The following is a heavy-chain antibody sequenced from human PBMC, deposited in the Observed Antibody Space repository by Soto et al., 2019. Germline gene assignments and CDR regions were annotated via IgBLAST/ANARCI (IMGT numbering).Heavy chain of an antibody. CDR1: GFTFSSYA. D-gene: IGHD6-19*01. CDR3: ANGLAWLLLYGFDY. J-gene: IGHJ4*02. CDR2: ISGSGGST. V-gene: IGHV3-23*01. Sequence: EVQLLESGGGLVQPGGSLRLSCAASGFTFSSYAMSWVRQAPGKGLEWVSVISGSGGSTYYADSVKGRFTISRDNSKNTLYLQMNSLRAEDTAVYYCANGLAWLLLYGFDYWGQGTLVTVSS.